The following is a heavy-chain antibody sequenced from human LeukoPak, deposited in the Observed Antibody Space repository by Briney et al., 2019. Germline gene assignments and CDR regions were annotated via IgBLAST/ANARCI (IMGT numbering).Heavy chain of an antibody. Sequence: SETLSLTCSVSGGSVSSGGYYWSWIRQPPGKGLEWIGYIYYNGSTNYNPSLESRVTISVDTSKNQFSLKLNSVTAADTAVYYCARHYGPWGQGTLVTVSS. CDR3: ARHYGP. V-gene: IGHV4-61*08. D-gene: IGHD3-16*01. J-gene: IGHJ5*02. CDR1: GGSVSSGGYY. CDR2: IYYNGST.